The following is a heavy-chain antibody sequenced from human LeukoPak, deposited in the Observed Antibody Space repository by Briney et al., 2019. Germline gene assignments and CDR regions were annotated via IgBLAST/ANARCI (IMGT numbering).Heavy chain of an antibody. J-gene: IGHJ5*02. Sequence: GGSLRLSCAASGFTFSDYYMSWIRQAPGQGLEWVSYISSSGSTIYYADSVKGRFTISRDNAKNSLYLQMNSLRAEDTAVYYCARDPAAAKFDPWGQGTLVTVSP. CDR3: ARDPAAAKFDP. CDR1: GFTFSDYY. V-gene: IGHV3-11*04. CDR2: ISSSGSTI. D-gene: IGHD6-13*01.